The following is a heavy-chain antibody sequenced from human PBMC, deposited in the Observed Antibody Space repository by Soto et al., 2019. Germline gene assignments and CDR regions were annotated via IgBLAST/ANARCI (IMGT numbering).Heavy chain of an antibody. CDR2: IRSKAYGGTT. V-gene: IGHV3-49*03. J-gene: IGHJ4*02. Sequence: PGGSLRLSCTASGFTFGAYAMSWFRQAPGKGLEWVGFIRSKAYGGTTEYAASVKGRFTISRDDSKSIAYLQMNSLKTEDTAVYYCTRDCSSTSCYAYWGQGTLVTVSS. D-gene: IGHD2-2*01. CDR1: GFTFGAYA. CDR3: TRDCSSTSCYAY.